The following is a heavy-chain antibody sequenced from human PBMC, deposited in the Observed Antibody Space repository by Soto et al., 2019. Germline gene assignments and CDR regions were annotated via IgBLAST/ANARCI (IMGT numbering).Heavy chain of an antibody. D-gene: IGHD3-10*01. CDR2: IYAGGTT. J-gene: IGHJ4*02. V-gene: IGHV3-66*01. CDR1: GFTVSNNY. Sequence: EVQLVESGGGLVQPGGSLRLSCAASGFTVSNNYMSWVRQAPGKGLEWVSIIYAGGTTDYADSVKGRFSISRDNSNNTLDLQMNNLGAEDTAVYYCARGHYGSPPGYFDCWGQGTLVTVSS. CDR3: ARGHYGSPPGYFDC.